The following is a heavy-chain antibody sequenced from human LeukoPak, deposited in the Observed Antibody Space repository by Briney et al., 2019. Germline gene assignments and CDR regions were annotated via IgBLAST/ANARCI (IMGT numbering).Heavy chain of an antibody. J-gene: IGHJ4*02. D-gene: IGHD1-14*01. Sequence: ASVKPSCKPAGSTFTAYYMHTGRQSPGQGLEWMGWINPKSGGTNYLQKFQGRVTMTRDTSISTAYMELSRLRSDDTAVYYCARATAENDYWGQGTLVTVSS. CDR1: GSTFTAYY. CDR2: INPKSGGT. CDR3: ARATAENDY. V-gene: IGHV1-2*02.